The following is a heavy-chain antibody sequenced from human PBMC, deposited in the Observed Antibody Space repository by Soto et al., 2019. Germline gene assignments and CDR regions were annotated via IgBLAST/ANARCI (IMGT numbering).Heavy chain of an antibody. CDR1: GYTFTGYY. CDR3: ARVGDSSGNWFDP. CDR2: INPNSGGT. Sequence: ASVKVSCKASGYTFTGYYMHWVRQAPGQGLEWMGWINPNSGGTNYAQKFQGRVTMTRDTSISTAYMELSRLRSDDTAVYYCARVGDSSGNWFDPWGQGTLVTVSS. V-gene: IGHV1-2*02. J-gene: IGHJ5*02. D-gene: IGHD6-19*01.